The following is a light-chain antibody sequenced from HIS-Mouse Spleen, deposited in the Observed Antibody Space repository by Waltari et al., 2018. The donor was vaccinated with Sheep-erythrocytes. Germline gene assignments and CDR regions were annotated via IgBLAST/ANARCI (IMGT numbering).Light chain of an antibody. J-gene: IGLJ1*01. CDR2: DVS. Sequence: QSALTQPRSASGSPGQSVTISCTGTSSDVGGYNYFAWYQQHPGKAPKLMIYDVSKRPSGVPDRFSGSKSGNTASLTISGLQAEDEADYYCCSYAGSYNHVFATGTKVTVL. CDR1: SSDVGGYNY. V-gene: IGLV2-11*01. CDR3: CSYAGSYNHV.